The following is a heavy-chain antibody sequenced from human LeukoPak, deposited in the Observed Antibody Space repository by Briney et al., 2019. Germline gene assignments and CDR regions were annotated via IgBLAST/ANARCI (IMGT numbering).Heavy chain of an antibody. CDR2: ISGSGGST. Sequence: GGSLRLSCAASGFTFSSYGMSWVRQAPGKGLEWVSAISGSGGSTYYADSVKGRFTISRDNAKKSLYLQMNSLRAEDTAVYYCARDFRRYIYDSDTYYTAFDIWGQGTMVTVSS. CDR1: GFTFSSYG. D-gene: IGHD3-22*01. CDR3: ARDFRRYIYDSDTYYTAFDI. V-gene: IGHV3-23*01. J-gene: IGHJ3*02.